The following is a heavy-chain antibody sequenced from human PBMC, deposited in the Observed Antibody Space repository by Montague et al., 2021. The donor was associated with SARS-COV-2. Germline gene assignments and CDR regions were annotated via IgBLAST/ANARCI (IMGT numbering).Heavy chain of an antibody. V-gene: IGHV6-1*01. J-gene: IGHJ6*02. CDR2: TYYRSKWQN. CDR1: GDSVSRNTAF. D-gene: IGHD4-17*01. CDR3: SRGTLRFGMDV. Sequence: CAISGDSVSRNTAFWNWVRQSPSRGLEFLGRTYYRSKWQNDYAVSVRSRITIIPDTSKNQFSLHLNSVTPEDTAMYYCSRGTLRFGMDVWGQGTTVTVSS.